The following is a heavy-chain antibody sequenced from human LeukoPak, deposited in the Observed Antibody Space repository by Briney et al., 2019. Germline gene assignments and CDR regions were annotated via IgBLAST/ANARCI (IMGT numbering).Heavy chain of an antibody. CDR1: GFTFSSYS. CDR3: ARGRGSWYGVYFDY. J-gene: IGHJ4*02. D-gene: IGHD6-13*01. Sequence: GSLRLSCAASGFTFSSYSMNWVRQAPGKGLEWVSSISSSSSYIYYADSVKGRFTLSRDNAKNSLYLQMNSLRTEDTAVYYCARGRGSWYGVYFDYWGQGTLVTVSS. CDR2: ISSSSSYI. V-gene: IGHV3-21*01.